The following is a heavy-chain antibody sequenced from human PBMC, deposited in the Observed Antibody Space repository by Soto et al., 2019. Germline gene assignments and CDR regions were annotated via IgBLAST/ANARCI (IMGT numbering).Heavy chain of an antibody. CDR3: TTGGAAAGISYYYYGMDV. CDR1: GFTFSNAW. CDR2: IKSKTDGGTT. J-gene: IGHJ6*02. V-gene: IGHV3-15*07. Sequence: EVQLVESGGGLVKPGGSLRLSFAASGFTFSNAWMNWVRQAPGKGLEWVGRIKSKTDGGTTDYAAPVKGRFTISRDDSKNTLYLQMNSLKTEDTAVYYCTTGGAAAGISYYYYGMDVWGQGTTVTVSS. D-gene: IGHD6-13*01.